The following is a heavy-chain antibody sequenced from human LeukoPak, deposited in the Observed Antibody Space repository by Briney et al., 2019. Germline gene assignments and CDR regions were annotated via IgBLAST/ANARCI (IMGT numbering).Heavy chain of an antibody. V-gene: IGHV1-18*01. CDR3: TRGSSWAYWGDS. J-gene: IGHJ4*02. D-gene: IGHD3-16*01. CDR1: GYTFTSYG. Sequence: ASVKVSCKASGYTFTSYGISWVRQAPGQGLEWMGWISAYNGNTNYAQKLQGRVTLTTDFSTNTVHMELRSLTSDDTALYYSTRGSSWAYWGDSWGQGTLVTVSS. CDR2: ISAYNGNT.